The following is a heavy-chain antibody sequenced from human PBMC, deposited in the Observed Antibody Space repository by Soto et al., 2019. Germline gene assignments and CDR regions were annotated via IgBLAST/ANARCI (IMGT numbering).Heavy chain of an antibody. CDR1: GFTFSSYA. CDR3: AKEHLGGYDPERGTYYYYGMDV. V-gene: IGHV3-23*01. J-gene: IGHJ6*02. Sequence: GGSLRLSCAASGFTFSSYAMSWVRQAPGKGLEWVSAISGSGGSTYYADSVKGRFTISRDNSKNTLYLQMNSLRVEDTAVYYGAKEHLGGYDPERGTYYYYGMDVWGQGTTVTVSS. D-gene: IGHD5-12*01. CDR2: ISGSGGST.